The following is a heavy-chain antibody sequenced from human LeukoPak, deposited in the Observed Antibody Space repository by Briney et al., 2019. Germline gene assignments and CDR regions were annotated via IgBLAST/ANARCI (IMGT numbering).Heavy chain of an antibody. CDR2: IYYTGNT. Sequence: SETLSLTCTVSGGSISSYYWSWIRQPPGKGLEWIGYIYYTGNTNYNPSLKSRVTISVDTPKNQFSLNLRAVTAADKAIYYCARLGGATSPFGYWGQGTLVTVSS. D-gene: IGHD1-26*01. CDR3: ARLGGATSPFGY. J-gene: IGHJ4*02. V-gene: IGHV4-59*08. CDR1: GGSISSYY.